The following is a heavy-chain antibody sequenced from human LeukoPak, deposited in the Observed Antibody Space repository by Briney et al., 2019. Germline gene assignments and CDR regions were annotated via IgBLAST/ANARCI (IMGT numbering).Heavy chain of an antibody. CDR3: ASVSGYSYGLDY. J-gene: IGHJ4*02. V-gene: IGHV1-2*02. D-gene: IGHD5-18*01. CDR2: INPNSGGT. CDR1: GYTFTGYY. Sequence: ASVKVSCKASGYTFTGYYMHWVRQAPGQGLEWMGWINPNSGGTNYAQKFQGRVTMTRDTSISTAYMELSRLRSDDRAVYYCASVSGYSYGLDYWGQGTLVTVFS.